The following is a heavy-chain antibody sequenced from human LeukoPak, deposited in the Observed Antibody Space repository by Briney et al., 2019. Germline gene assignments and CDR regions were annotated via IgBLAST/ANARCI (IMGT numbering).Heavy chain of an antibody. Sequence: SQTLSLTCTVSGGSISRGSYYWSWIRQPAGEGVEWIGRIYTSGSTNYNPSLKSRVTISVDTSKNQFSLKLSSVTAADTAVYYCARVSGYSNYDGDYYYYMDVWGKGTTVTVSS. CDR3: ARVSGYSNYDGDYYYYMDV. D-gene: IGHD4-11*01. CDR1: GGSISRGSYY. CDR2: IYTSGST. V-gene: IGHV4-61*02. J-gene: IGHJ6*03.